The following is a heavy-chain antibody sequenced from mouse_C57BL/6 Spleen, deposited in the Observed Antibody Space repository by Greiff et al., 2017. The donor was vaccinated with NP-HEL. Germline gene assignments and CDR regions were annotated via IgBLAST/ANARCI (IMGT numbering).Heavy chain of an antibody. Sequence: DVKLVESGGGLVKPGGSLKLSCAASGFTFSSYAMSWVRQTPEKRLEWVATISDGGSYTYYPDNVKGRFTISRDNAKNNLYLQMSHLKSEDTAMYYCARDRGYGYFDYWGQGTTLTVSS. CDR3: ARDRGYGYFDY. J-gene: IGHJ2*01. D-gene: IGHD1-1*01. CDR1: GFTFSSYA. CDR2: ISDGGSYT. V-gene: IGHV5-4*01.